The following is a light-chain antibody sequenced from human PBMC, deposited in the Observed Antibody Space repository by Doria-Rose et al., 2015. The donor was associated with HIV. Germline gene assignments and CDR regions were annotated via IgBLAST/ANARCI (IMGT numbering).Light chain of an antibody. Sequence: TQSPGTLSLSPGERATLSCRASQSFSSTYLAWYQQQPGQAPSLLIYDGSTRATGIPDRFSASGSGTEFTLTINRLEPEDFALYYCHQYGTSWTFGQGTRRKS. V-gene: IGKV3-20*01. CDR1: QSFSSTY. CDR3: HQYGTSWT. CDR2: DGS. J-gene: IGKJ1*01.